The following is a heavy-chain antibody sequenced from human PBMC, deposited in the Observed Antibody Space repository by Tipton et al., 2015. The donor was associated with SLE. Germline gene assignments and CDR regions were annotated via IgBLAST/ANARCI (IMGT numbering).Heavy chain of an antibody. CDR1: GFTFSNYA. CDR2: ITGSGGST. CDR3: AKPVGYSGYDSWDY. J-gene: IGHJ4*02. V-gene: IGHV3-23*01. Sequence: SLRLSCAASGFTFSNYAMSWVRQAPGKGLEWVSAITGSGGSTYYADSVKGRFTISRDNSKNTLYLQMNSLRAEDTAVYYCAKPVGYSGYDSWDYWGQGTLVTVSS. D-gene: IGHD5-12*01.